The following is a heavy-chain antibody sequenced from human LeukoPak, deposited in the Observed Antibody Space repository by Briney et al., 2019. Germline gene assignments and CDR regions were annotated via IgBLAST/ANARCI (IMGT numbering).Heavy chain of an antibody. V-gene: IGHV1-8*03. J-gene: IGHJ4*02. D-gene: IGHD6-25*01. CDR1: GYTFTNYH. CDR2: MNPNNGDS. Sequence: ASVTVSCKASGYTFTNYHINWVRQATGQGLEWMGWMNPNNGDSGYAQKFQGRVTITSNTSISTSYMELRSLRSDDTAVYFCARTTSFTASGYDYWGQGTLVTVSS. CDR3: ARTTSFTASGYDY.